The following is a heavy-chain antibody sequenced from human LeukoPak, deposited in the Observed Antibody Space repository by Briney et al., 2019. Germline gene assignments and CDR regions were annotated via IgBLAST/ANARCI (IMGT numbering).Heavy chain of an antibody. V-gene: IGHV4-39*07. J-gene: IGHJ2*01. Sequence: PSETLSLTCTVSGGSISSSSYYWGWIRQPPGKGLEWIGSIYYSGSTYYNPSLKSRVTISVDTSKNQFSLKLSSVTAADTAVYYCAREVTMIVVPRGYFDLWGRGTLVTVSS. CDR3: AREVTMIVVPRGYFDL. CDR1: GGSISSSSYY. CDR2: IYYSGST. D-gene: IGHD3-22*01.